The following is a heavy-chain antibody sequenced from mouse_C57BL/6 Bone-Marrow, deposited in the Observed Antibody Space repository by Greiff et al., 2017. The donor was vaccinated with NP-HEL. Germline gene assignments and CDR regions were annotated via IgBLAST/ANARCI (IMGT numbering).Heavy chain of an antibody. J-gene: IGHJ3*01. CDR1: GFSFNTYA. CDR2: IRSKSNNYAT. D-gene: IGHD6-5*01. V-gene: IGHV10-1*01. Sequence: EVNLVESGGGLVQPKGSLKLSCAASGFSFNTYAMNWVRQAPGKGLEWAARIRSKSNNYATYYADSVKDRFTISRDDSESMLYLQMNNLKTEDTAMYYCVTYARSVLAYWGQGTLVTVSA. CDR3: VTYARSVLAY.